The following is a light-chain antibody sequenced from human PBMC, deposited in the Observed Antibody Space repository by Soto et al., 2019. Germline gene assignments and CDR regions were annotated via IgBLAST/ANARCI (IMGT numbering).Light chain of an antibody. CDR2: AAS. Sequence: DIQMTQSPSSLSASVGDRVTITCRASQGISTYLNWYQQKPGKAPKLLISAASSLQSGVPSRFSGSGSETDFTLTISSLQPEDFATYSCQQSYSTTWTFGQGTKV. CDR1: QGISTY. J-gene: IGKJ1*01. CDR3: QQSYSTTWT. V-gene: IGKV1-39*01.